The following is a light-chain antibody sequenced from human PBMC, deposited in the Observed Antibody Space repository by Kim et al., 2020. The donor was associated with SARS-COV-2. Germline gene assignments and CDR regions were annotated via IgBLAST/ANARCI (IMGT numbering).Light chain of an antibody. CDR1: SSNIGSNS. Sequence: GQRFTIPCSGSSSNIGSNSVNWYQPLPGTAPKLLISSDNQRPSGVPDRFSGSKSGTSASLAISGLQSVDEADYYCATWDDSVKGVLFGGGTQLTVL. V-gene: IGLV1-44*01. CDR3: ATWDDSVKGVL. CDR2: SDN. J-gene: IGLJ3*02.